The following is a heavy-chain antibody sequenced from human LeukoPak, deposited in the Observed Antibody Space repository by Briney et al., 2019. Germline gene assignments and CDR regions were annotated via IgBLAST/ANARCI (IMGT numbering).Heavy chain of an antibody. CDR2: IYYSGST. D-gene: IGHD3-10*01. V-gene: IGHV4-39*01. CDR1: GGSISSSSCY. Sequence: PSETLSLTCTVSGGSISSSSCYWGWIRQPPGKGLEWIATIYYSGSTYYNPSLQSRVAISVDTSKNQFSLKLSSLTAADTAVYYCARLGASGNYYLLDYWGQGTLVTVSS. CDR3: ARLGASGNYYLLDY. J-gene: IGHJ4*02.